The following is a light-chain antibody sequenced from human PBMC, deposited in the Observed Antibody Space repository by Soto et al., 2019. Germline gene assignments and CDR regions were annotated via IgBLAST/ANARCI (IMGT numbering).Light chain of an antibody. V-gene: IGKV1-39*01. J-gene: IGKJ5*01. CDR2: AAS. CDR1: QIIGTY. CDR3: QQSYYSPIT. Sequence: DIQMTQSPSSLSASVGDRVTITCRASQIIGTYLNWYQQRAGLAPRLLIYAASSLQSGVPPRFSGSGSGTDFSLTISSLQPEDFATYYCQQSYYSPITFGQGTRLEIK.